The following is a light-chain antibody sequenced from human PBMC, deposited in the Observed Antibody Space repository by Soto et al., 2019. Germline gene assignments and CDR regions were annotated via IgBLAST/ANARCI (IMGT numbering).Light chain of an antibody. CDR3: QSFDDNMRGFV. J-gene: IGLJ1*01. V-gene: IGLV1-40*02. CDR2: GID. CDR1: GKGHD. Sequence: QSVLTQPPSVSGAPGQRVTLSFTGGKGHDVHWYQHLPGRAPKLLKYGIDNRASGVPDRFSSSRSGTSESLTISGLQADDEGSYFCQSFDDNMRGFVFGTGTKLTVL.